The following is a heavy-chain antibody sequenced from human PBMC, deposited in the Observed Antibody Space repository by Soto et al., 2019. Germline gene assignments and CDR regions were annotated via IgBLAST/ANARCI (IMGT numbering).Heavy chain of an antibody. CDR2: INPNSGGT. J-gene: IGHJ4*02. D-gene: IGHD5-12*01. V-gene: IGHV1-2*02. Sequence: QVQLVQSGAEVKKPGASAKVSCKASGYTFTGYYMHWVRQAPGQGLEWMGWINPNSGGTNYAQKFQGRVTMTRDTSISTAYMELSRLRSDDTAVYYCAREGQSGYDGTIDSPYWGQGTLVTVSS. CDR3: AREGQSGYDGTIDSPY. CDR1: GYTFTGYY.